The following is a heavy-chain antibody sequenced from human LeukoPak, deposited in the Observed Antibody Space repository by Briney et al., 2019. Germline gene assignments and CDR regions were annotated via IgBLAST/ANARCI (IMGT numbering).Heavy chain of an antibody. CDR1: GGSISSGGYY. Sequence: PSETLSLTCTVSGGSISSGGYYWSWIRQHPGQGLEWIGYIYYSGSTYYNPSLKSRVTISVDTSKNQFSLKLSSVTAADTAVYYCARDRTSGVDYWGQGTLVTVSS. CDR2: IYYSGST. D-gene: IGHD6-19*01. V-gene: IGHV4-31*03. CDR3: ARDRTSGVDY. J-gene: IGHJ4*02.